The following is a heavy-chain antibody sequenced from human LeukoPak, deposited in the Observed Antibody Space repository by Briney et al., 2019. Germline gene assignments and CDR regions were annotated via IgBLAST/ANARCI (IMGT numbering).Heavy chain of an antibody. CDR2: ISNDESNK. CDR1: GFTFSSSA. Sequence: GGSLRLSCAASGFTFSSSAMHWVRQAPGKGLEWVTVISNDESNKYYADSVKGRFTISRDNSKNTLYLQMNSLRAEDTAVYYCARSSERKYYFDYWGQGTLVTVSS. V-gene: IGHV3-30*03. J-gene: IGHJ4*02. CDR3: ARSSERKYYFDY. D-gene: IGHD3-22*01.